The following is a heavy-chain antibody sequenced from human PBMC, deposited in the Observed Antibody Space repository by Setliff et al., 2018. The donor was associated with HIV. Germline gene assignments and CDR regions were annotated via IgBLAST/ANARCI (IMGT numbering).Heavy chain of an antibody. CDR3: SRHLGYCSTTNSC. J-gene: IGHJ4*02. V-gene: IGHV3-11*04. D-gene: IGHD2-2*03. Sequence: PGGSLRLSCAASGFTFSDYYMSWLRQAPGKGLEWVSYISRDGNTIYYADSVKGRFTVSRDNSKNTLYLQMNSLRGEDTAVYYCSRHLGYCSTTNSCWGQGTPVTVSS. CDR2: ISRDGNTI. CDR1: GFTFSDYY.